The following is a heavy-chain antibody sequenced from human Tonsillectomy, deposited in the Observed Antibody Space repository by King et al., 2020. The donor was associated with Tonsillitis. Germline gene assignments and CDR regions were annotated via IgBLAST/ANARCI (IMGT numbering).Heavy chain of an antibody. CDR3: AKDPTYYKTTYYFDY. CDR2: ISGGGGST. D-gene: IGHD3-10*01. J-gene: IGHJ4*02. CDR1: GFTFSSYA. V-gene: IGHV3-23*04. Sequence: VQLVESGGGLVQPGGSLRVSCAASGFTFSSYAMSWVRQAPGKGLEWVSLISGGGGSTYYADSVKGRFTISRDNSKNTMYLQMNSLRVADTAVYYCAKDPTYYKTTYYFDYWGQGTLVTVSS.